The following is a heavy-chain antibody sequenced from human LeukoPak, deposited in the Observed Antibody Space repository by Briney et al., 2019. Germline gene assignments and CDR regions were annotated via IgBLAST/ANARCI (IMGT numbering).Heavy chain of an antibody. J-gene: IGHJ6*02. Sequence: GGSLRLSCAASGFTFSSYGMHWVRQAPGKGLEWVAFIRYDGSNKYYADSVKGRFTISRDNSKNTLYLQMNSLRAEDTAVYYCAKDGYYYDSSGYWGDVWGQGTTVTVSS. CDR1: GFTFSSYG. CDR3: AKDGYYYDSSGYWGDV. CDR2: IRYDGSNK. V-gene: IGHV3-30*02. D-gene: IGHD3-22*01.